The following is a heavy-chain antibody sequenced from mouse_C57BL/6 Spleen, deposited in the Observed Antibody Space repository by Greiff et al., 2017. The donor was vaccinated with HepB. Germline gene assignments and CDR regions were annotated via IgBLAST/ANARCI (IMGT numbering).Heavy chain of an antibody. V-gene: IGHV1-9*01. D-gene: IGHD3-2*02. CDR3: ARGEQLRLLRYYFDY. CDR1: GYTFTGYW. CDR2: ILPGSGST. Sequence: QVQLQQSGAELMKPGASVKLSCKATGYTFTGYWIEWVKQRPGHGLEWIGEILPGSGSTNYNEKFKGKATITADTASNTAYSQLSSLTTEDSAIYYCARGEQLRLLRYYFDYWGQGTTLTVSS. J-gene: IGHJ2*01.